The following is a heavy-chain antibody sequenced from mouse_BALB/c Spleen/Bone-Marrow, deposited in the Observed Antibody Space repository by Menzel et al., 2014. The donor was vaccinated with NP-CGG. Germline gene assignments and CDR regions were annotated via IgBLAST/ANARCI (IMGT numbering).Heavy chain of an antibody. Sequence: QLVESGAALVKPGASVKQSCKASGYTFTSYWVHWVKQRPGQGLEWVGEITPRNGRTNYNEKFRSQATLSVDKSSSPAYIQLSSLPYHDSPVSYRARGGRYDEMTWFAYWVQGNLGTGSP. D-gene: IGHD2-14*01. CDR3: ARGGRYDEMTWFAY. J-gene: IGHJ3*01. CDR2: ITPRNGRT. V-gene: IGHV1S81*02. CDR1: GYTFTSYW.